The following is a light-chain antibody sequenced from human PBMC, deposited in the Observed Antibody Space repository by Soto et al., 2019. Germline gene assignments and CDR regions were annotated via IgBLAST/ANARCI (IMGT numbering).Light chain of an antibody. J-gene: IGLJ2*01. Sequence: QSVLTQPASVSGSPGQSITISCTGTSSDVGGYNYVSWYQQHPGKAPKLMIYDVSNRPSGVPNRFSGSKSGNTASLTISGLQAEYEADYYCSSYTSRSTLVVFGGGTKLTVL. V-gene: IGLV2-14*01. CDR3: SSYTSRSTLVV. CDR1: SSDVGGYNY. CDR2: DVS.